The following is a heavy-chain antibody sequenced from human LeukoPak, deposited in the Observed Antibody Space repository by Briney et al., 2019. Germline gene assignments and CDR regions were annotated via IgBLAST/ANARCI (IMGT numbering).Heavy chain of an antibody. CDR3: ANMNSYYYYMDV. CDR1: GFTFSSYE. D-gene: IGHD3-16*01. J-gene: IGHJ6*03. Sequence: PGGSLRLSCAASGFTFSSYEMNWVRQAPGKGLEWVSAISGSGGSTYYADSVKGRFTISRDNSKNTLYLQMNSLRAEDTAVYYCANMNSYYYYMDVWGKGTTVTVSS. V-gene: IGHV3-23*01. CDR2: ISGSGGST.